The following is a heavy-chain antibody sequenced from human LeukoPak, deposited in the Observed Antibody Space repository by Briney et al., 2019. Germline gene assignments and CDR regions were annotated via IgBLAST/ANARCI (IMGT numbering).Heavy chain of an antibody. Sequence: SETLSLTCTVSGGSISSYYWSWIRQPPGKGLEWIGYIYYSGSTNYNPSLKSRVTISVDTSKNQFSLKLSSVTAADTAVYYCARDAAKAQLAYFDYWGQGTLVTVSS. CDR1: GGSISSYY. V-gene: IGHV4-59*12. CDR3: ARDAAKAQLAYFDY. D-gene: IGHD6-13*01. J-gene: IGHJ4*02. CDR2: IYYSGST.